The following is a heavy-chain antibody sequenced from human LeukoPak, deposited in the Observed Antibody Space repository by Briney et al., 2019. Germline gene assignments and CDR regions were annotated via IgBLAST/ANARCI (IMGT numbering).Heavy chain of an antibody. J-gene: IGHJ3*02. D-gene: IGHD3-10*01. CDR3: AKDVLWFGELDAFDI. CDR2: ISYDGSNK. CDR1: GFTFSSYG. V-gene: IGHV3-30*18. Sequence: GRSLRLSCAASGFTFSSYGMHWVRQAPGKGLEWVAVISYDGSNKYYADSVKGRFTISRDNSKNTLYLQMNSLRAEDMAVYYCAKDVLWFGELDAFDIWGQGTMVTVSS.